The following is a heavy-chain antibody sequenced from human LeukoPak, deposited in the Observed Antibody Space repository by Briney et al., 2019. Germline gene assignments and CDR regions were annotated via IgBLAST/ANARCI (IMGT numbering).Heavy chain of an antibody. CDR1: GGSISSSSYH. CDR2: IYYSGST. Sequence: SETLSLTCTVSGGSISSSSYHWGWIRQPPGKGLEWIGSIYYSGSTYYNPSLKSRVTISVDTSKNQFSLKPSSVTAADTAVYYCASRNRDGSSWYDPLDAFDIWGQGTMVTVSS. V-gene: IGHV4-39*01. CDR3: ASRNRDGSSWYDPLDAFDI. D-gene: IGHD6-13*01. J-gene: IGHJ3*02.